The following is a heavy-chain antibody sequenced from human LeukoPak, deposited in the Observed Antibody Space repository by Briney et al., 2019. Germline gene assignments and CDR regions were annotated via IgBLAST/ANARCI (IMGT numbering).Heavy chain of an antibody. Sequence: ASVKVSCKASGYTFTSYDINWVRQATGQGLEWMGWMNPNSGNTGYAQKFQGRVTITRNTSISTAYMELSSLRSEDTAVYYCATSASLTYCYYYMDVWGKGTTVTVSS. D-gene: IGHD6-6*01. J-gene: IGHJ6*03. V-gene: IGHV1-8*03. CDR2: MNPNSGNT. CDR3: ATSASLTYCYYYMDV. CDR1: GYTFTSYD.